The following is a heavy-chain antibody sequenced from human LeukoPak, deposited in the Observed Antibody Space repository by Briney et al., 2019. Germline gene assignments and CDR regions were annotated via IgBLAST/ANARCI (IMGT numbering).Heavy chain of an antibody. Sequence: GGSLTLSCAASGFTFSDYYMSWIRQAPGKGLEWVSYISSSGSTIYYADSVKGRFTISRDNAKNSLYLQMNSLRAEDTAVYYCAREYDFFPAHYWGQGTLVTVSS. D-gene: IGHD3-3*01. V-gene: IGHV3-11*04. CDR1: GFTFSDYY. CDR3: AREYDFFPAHY. J-gene: IGHJ4*02. CDR2: ISSSGSTI.